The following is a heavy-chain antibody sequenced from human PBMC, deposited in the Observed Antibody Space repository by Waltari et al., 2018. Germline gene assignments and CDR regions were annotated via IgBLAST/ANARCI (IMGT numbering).Heavy chain of an antibody. CDR2: INHSGST. D-gene: IGHD4-17*01. V-gene: IGHV4-34*01. CDR1: GGSFSGYY. J-gene: IGHJ4*02. Sequence: QVQLQQWGAGLLKPSETLSLTCAVYGGSFSGYYWSWIRQPPGKGLEWIGEINHSGSTNYNPSLKSRVTISVDTSKNQFSLKLSSGTAADTAVYYCARVPQADYGGNPFDYWGQGTLVTVSS. CDR3: ARVPQADYGGNPFDY.